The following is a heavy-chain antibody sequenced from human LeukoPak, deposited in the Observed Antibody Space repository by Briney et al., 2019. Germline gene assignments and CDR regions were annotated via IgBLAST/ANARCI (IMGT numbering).Heavy chain of an antibody. V-gene: IGHV3-43*02. D-gene: IGHD5-12*01. J-gene: IGHJ3*01. CDR3: AKDSGTSGQDDAFNV. CDR2: ISGNGGGT. Sequence: GGSLRLSCAASGFTFDDYAMHWVRQGPGKGLEWVSLISGNGGGTYYADSVKGRFTISRDNSKNSLYLQMNSLRTEDTALYYCAKDSGTSGQDDAFNVWGQGTMVTVSS. CDR1: GFTFDDYA.